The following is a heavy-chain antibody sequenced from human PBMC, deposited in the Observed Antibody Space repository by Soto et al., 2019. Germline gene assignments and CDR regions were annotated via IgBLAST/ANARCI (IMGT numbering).Heavy chain of an antibody. CDR3: ARTRLQYRELVS. D-gene: IGHD4-4*01. Sequence: XGSLRLSCTASGFSVTNTYLHWVRQAPGKGLEWVSVISGPGVTYYADSVKGRIALSRDTSQNTMYLHMRNLRADDTAVYYCARTRLQYRELVSWGQGTLVTVPQ. CDR1: GFSVTNTY. V-gene: IGHV3-53*01. J-gene: IGHJ1*01. CDR2: ISGPGVT.